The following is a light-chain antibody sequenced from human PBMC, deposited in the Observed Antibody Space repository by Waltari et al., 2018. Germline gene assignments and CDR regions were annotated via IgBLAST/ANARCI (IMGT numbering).Light chain of an antibody. CDR2: GAS. CDR3: QHYGTSPPLA. CDR1: QTFCSRE. Sequence: EIVLTQSPGTLSLSPGERATLSCRASQTFCSRELAWYQQKPVQAPRLLIYGASTRAVCVPVRFGCSGSGTDFTLTISRLEPDDFAVYNCQHYGTSPPLAFGGGTKVENK. V-gene: IGKV3-20*01. J-gene: IGKJ4*01.